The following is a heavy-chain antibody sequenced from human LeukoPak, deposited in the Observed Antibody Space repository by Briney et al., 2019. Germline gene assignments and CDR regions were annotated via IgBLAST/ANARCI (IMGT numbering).Heavy chain of an antibody. CDR1: GYTLTELS. CDR2: FDPEDGET. V-gene: IGHV1-24*01. D-gene: IGHD3-10*02. J-gene: IGHJ4*02. Sequence: GASVKVSCKVSGYTLTELSMHWVRQAPGKGLEWMGGFDPEDGETIYAQKFQGRVTMTEDTSTDTAYMELSSLRSEDTAVYFCATDSPTPMIGGYWGQGTLVTVSS. CDR3: ATDSPTPMIGGY.